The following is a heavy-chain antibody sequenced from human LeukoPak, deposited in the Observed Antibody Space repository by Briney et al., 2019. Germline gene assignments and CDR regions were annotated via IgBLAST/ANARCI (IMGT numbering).Heavy chain of an antibody. J-gene: IGHJ4*02. CDR3: ARGLLGSGSYYQSDAPRPGIDY. D-gene: IGHD3-10*02. V-gene: IGHV1-2*02. CDR2: INPNSGGT. Sequence: GASVKVSCKASGYTFTGYYMHWVRQAPGQGLEWMGWINPNSGGTNYAQKFQGRVTMTRDTSISTAYMELSRLRSDDTAVYYCARGLLGSGSYYQSDAPRPGIDYWGQGTLVTVSS. CDR1: GYTFTGYY.